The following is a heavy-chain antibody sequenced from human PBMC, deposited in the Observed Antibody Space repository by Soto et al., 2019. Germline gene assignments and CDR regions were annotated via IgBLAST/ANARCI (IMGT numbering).Heavy chain of an antibody. CDR2: IYYSGST. CDR3: ASYTGYSSSWHYYYGMDV. Sequence: QLQLQESGPGLVKPSETLSLTCTVSGGSISSSSYYWGWIRQPPGKGLEWLGSIYYSGSTYYNPSLKSRVTIYVDTSKNQFSLKLSSVTAADTAVYYCASYTGYSSSWHYYYGMDVWGQGTTVTVSS. CDR1: GGSISSSSYY. V-gene: IGHV4-39*01. J-gene: IGHJ6*02. D-gene: IGHD6-13*01.